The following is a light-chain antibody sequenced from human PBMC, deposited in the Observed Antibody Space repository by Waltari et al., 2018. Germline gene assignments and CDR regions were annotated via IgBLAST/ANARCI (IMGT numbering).Light chain of an antibody. CDR1: SGINVADRK. J-gene: IGLJ2*01. CDR2: FRSDLDN. V-gene: IGLV5-45*03. Sequence: QAVLTQPSSLSASPGASARLTCTLHSGINVADRKIYWYQQKPGKPPQYLLRFRSDLDNHQASGRPSRFSGSKDGSANAGILLISGLQSEDEADYYCMIWNSGTSVFGGGTTLTVL. CDR3: MIWNSGTSV.